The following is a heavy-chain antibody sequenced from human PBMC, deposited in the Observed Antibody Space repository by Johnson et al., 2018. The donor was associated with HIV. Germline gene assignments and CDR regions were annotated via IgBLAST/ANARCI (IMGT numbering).Heavy chain of an antibody. Sequence: QVQLVESGGGVVQPGRSLRLSCAASGFTFSSHGMHWVRQAPGKGLEWVEVMWYDGSDKYYADSVKGRFTISRDNSKNTLYLQMNSMRAEDTAMYYCAKCIWASSLIDVLDMWGQGTMVTVSS. D-gene: IGHD2-15*01. J-gene: IGHJ3*02. V-gene: IGHV3-33*06. CDR3: AKCIWASSLIDVLDM. CDR2: MWYDGSDK. CDR1: GFTFSSHG.